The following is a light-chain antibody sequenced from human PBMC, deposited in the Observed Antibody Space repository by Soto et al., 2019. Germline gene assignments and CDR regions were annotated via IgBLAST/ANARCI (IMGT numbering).Light chain of an antibody. CDR1: SSNIGVNY. V-gene: IGLV1-47*01. J-gene: IGLJ3*02. Sequence: QSVLTQPPSASGTPGQRVTISCSGSSSNIGVNYLYWYHQLPGTAPKLVIFRNNRRPSGVPDRLSGSKSGTSASLAISGLRSEDEGDYYCAAWDDSLSTLVFGGGTKLTVL. CDR2: RNN. CDR3: AAWDDSLSTLV.